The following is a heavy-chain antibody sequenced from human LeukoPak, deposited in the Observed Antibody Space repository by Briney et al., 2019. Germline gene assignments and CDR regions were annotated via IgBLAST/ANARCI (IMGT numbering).Heavy chain of an antibody. CDR2: IYYSGST. CDR1: GGSISSSSYY. D-gene: IGHD3-22*01. V-gene: IGHV4-39*07. Sequence: PSETLSLTCTVSGGSISSSSYYWGWIRQPPGKGLEWIGSIYYSGSTYYNPSLKSRVTISVDTSKNQFSLKLSSVTAADTAVYYCASDSVDYDSSGYYPWGQDTLVTVSS. J-gene: IGHJ5*02. CDR3: ASDSVDYDSSGYYP.